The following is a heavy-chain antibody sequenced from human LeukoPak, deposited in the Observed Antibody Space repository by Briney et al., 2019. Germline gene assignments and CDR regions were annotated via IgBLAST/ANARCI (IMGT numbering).Heavy chain of an antibody. J-gene: IGHJ4*02. CDR3: ARVGCSGGSCYYSVFDY. Sequence: ASVKVSCKASGYTFTGYYMHWVRQVPGQGLEWMGWINPNSGGTNYAQKFQGRVSMTRDTSISTAYMELSRLRADDTDVYYCARVGCSGGSCYYSVFDYWGRGTLVSVSS. CDR1: GYTFTGYY. D-gene: IGHD2-15*01. CDR2: INPNSGGT. V-gene: IGHV1-2*02.